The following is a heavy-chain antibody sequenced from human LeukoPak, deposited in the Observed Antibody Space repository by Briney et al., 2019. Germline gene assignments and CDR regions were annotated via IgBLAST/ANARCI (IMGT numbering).Heavy chain of an antibody. CDR2: ISGSGGST. CDR3: AKDDCSGGSCYPYYFDY. V-gene: IGHV3-23*01. J-gene: IGHJ4*02. D-gene: IGHD2-15*01. CDR1: GFTFSSYA. Sequence: GASLRLSCAASGFTFSSYAMSWVRQAPGKGLEWVSAISGSGGSTYYADSVKGRFTISRDNSKNTLYLRMNSLRAEDTAVYYCAKDDCSGGSCYPYYFDYWGQGTLVTVSS.